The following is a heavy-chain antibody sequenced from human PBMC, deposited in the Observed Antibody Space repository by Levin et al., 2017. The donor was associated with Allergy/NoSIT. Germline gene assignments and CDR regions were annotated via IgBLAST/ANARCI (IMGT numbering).Heavy chain of an antibody. D-gene: IGHD5-18*01. CDR3: ATEDTTMIMFDL. CDR2: FDPEESET. V-gene: IGHV1-24*01. CDR1: GSTLTELS. Sequence: GESLKISCKVYGSTLTELSINWVRQAPGKGLEWMGGFDPEESETIYAQKFQGRVTMTEDTFTDTAYMELSSLRSEDTAVYYCATEDTTMIMFDLWGQGTVVTVSS. J-gene: IGHJ3*01.